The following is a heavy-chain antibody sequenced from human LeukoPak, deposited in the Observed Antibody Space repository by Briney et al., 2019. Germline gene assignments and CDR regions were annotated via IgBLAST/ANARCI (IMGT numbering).Heavy chain of an antibody. Sequence: GGSLRLSCAASGFMFSSYAMSRVRQAPGEGLEWVSGISGSGGSTYYADSVKGRFTISRDNSKNTLYLQMDSLRAEDTAVYYCAKGLGKATVTPLGYWGQGTLVTVSS. CDR2: ISGSGGST. CDR3: AKGLGKATVTPLGY. D-gene: IGHD4-11*01. CDR1: GFMFSSYA. V-gene: IGHV3-23*01. J-gene: IGHJ4*02.